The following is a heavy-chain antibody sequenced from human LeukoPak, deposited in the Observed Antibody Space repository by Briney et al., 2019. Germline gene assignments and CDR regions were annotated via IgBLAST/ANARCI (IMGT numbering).Heavy chain of an antibody. CDR2: IKQDGSEK. CDR3: ARTDYSYYFDY. D-gene: IGHD4-11*01. Sequence: PGGSLRLSCAASGFTFSSYWMSWVRQAPGKGLEWAANIKQDGSEKYYVDSVKGRFTISRDNAKNSLYLQMNSLRAEDTAVYYCARTDYSYYFDYWGQGTLVTVSS. V-gene: IGHV3-7*01. CDR1: GFTFSSYW. J-gene: IGHJ4*02.